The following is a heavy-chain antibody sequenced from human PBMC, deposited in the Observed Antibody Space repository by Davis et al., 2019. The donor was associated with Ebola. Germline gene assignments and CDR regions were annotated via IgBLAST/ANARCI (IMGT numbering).Heavy chain of an antibody. CDR1: GGTFSSYA. D-gene: IGHD2-2*01. J-gene: IGHJ6*02. CDR2: IIPILGIA. V-gene: IGHV1-69*04. Sequence: SVKVSCKASGGTFSSYAISWVRQAPGQGLEWMGRIIPILGIANYAQKFQGRVMITADKSTSTAYMELRSLRSDDTAVYYCARDGDQLLFNGMDVWGQGTTVTVSS. CDR3: ARDGDQLLFNGMDV.